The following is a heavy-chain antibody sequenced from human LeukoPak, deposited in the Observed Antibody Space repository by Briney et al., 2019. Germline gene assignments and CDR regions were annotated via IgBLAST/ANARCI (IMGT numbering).Heavy chain of an antibody. J-gene: IGHJ4*02. D-gene: IGHD6-19*01. CDR1: GFTFSSYG. Sequence: GGSLRLSCAASGFTFSSYGMHWVRQAPGKGLEWVAVISYDGSNKYYADSVKGRFTISRDNSKNTLHLQMNSLRAEDTAVYYCAKDLNSSGWYDYWGQGTLVTVSS. CDR2: ISYDGSNK. CDR3: AKDLNSSGWYDY. V-gene: IGHV3-30*18.